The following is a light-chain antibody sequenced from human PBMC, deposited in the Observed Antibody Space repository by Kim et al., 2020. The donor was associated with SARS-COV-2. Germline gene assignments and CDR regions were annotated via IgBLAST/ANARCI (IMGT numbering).Light chain of an antibody. Sequence: GQSITIPCTGTSSDVGSYIHVSWHQQHPGKAPKVMIYDVSNRPSGVSNRFSGSKSGNTASLTISGLQAEDEADYYCASYTSSTTVAFGGGTQLTVL. CDR3: ASYTSSTTVA. CDR2: DVS. V-gene: IGLV2-14*03. J-gene: IGLJ2*01. CDR1: SSDVGSYIH.